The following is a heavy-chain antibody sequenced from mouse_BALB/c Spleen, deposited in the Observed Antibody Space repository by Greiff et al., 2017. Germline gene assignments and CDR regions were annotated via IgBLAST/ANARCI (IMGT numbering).Heavy chain of an antibody. J-gene: IGHJ1*01. CDR1: GFTFSSFG. V-gene: IGHV5-17*02. D-gene: IGHD2-4*01. Sequence: EVQGVESGGGLVQPGGSRKLSCAASGFTFSSFGMHWVRQAPEKGLEWVAYISSGSSTIYYADTVKGRFTISRDNPKNTLFLQMTSLRSEDTAMYYCARSDYVWYFDVWGAGTTVTVSS. CDR2: ISSGSSTI. CDR3: ARSDYVWYFDV.